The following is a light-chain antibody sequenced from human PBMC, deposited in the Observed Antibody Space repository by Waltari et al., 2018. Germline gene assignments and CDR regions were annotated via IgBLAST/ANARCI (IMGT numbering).Light chain of an antibody. CDR2: EDN. CDR1: SSNIGNNY. CDR3: GTWDSSLSGAV. V-gene: IGLV1-51*02. J-gene: IGLJ7*01. Sequence: QSVLTQPPSVSAAPGQRVTISCSGGSSNIGNNYVSWYRQFPGTAPKLLIYEDNGRPSGFPGRFSGSKSGTSATLDITGLQAGDEADYYCGTWDSSLSGAVFGGGTHLTVL.